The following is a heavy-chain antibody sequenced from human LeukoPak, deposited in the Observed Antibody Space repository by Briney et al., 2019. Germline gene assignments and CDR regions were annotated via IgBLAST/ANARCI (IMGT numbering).Heavy chain of an antibody. J-gene: IGHJ6*02. CDR3: ARLSHIAEAGAYSYHSLTI. CDR2: IHYTGST. CDR1: GASISDNS. Sequence: SQTLSLTCSASGASISDNSWSWFRRPPGKGLEWIAHIHYTGSTDYNPSLKSRVTLSLDTPKNPFSLKVSSVTAADTAVYYCARLSHIAEAGAYSYHSLTIWSQGTTVTVSS. D-gene: IGHD6-13*01. V-gene: IGHV4-59*08.